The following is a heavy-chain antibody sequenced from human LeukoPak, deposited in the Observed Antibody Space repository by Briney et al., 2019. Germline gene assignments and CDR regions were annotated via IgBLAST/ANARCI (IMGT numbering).Heavy chain of an antibody. J-gene: IGHJ5*02. Sequence: SETLSLTCTVSGGSISSGSYYWSWIRQPAGKGLEWIGRIYTSGSTSYNPSLKSRVTISVDTSKNQFSLKLSSVTAADTAVYYCARTWWDWFDPGAREPWSPSPQ. D-gene: IGHD2-8*02. CDR2: IYTSGST. CDR3: ARTWWDWFDP. V-gene: IGHV4-61*02. CDR1: GGSISSGSYY.